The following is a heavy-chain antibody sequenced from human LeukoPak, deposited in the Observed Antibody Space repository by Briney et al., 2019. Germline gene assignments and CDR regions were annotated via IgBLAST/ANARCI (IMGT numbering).Heavy chain of an antibody. J-gene: IGHJ3*02. Sequence: GGSLRLSCAASGFTFSSYAMHWVRQAPGKGLEGVVVISYDGSNKYYADSVKGRFTISRDNSKNTLYLQMNSLRAEDTAVYYCAKSSDPVYYDILTGLGRGFAFDIWGQGTMVTVSS. CDR1: GFTFSSYA. V-gene: IGHV3-30*18. CDR3: AKSSDPVYYDILTGLGRGFAFDI. D-gene: IGHD3-9*01. CDR2: ISYDGSNK.